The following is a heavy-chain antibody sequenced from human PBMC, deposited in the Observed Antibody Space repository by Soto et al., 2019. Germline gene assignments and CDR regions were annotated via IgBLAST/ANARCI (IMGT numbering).Heavy chain of an antibody. CDR2: ISGSGGST. J-gene: IGHJ4*02. Sequence: EVQLLESGGGLVQPGGSLRLSCAASGFTFSSYAMSWVRQAPGKGLEWVSDISGSGGSTYYADSVKGRFTISRDNSKNTLYLEMNRLRAADTAVYYCAKDRGYDYLWGSYETHCGQGTLVTVSS. CDR1: GFTFSSYA. CDR3: AKDRGYDYLWGSYETH. V-gene: IGHV3-23*01. D-gene: IGHD3-16*01.